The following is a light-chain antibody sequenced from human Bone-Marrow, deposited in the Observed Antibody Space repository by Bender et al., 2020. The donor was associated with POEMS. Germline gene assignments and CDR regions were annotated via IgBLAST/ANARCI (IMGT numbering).Light chain of an antibody. CDR2: DVS. V-gene: IGLV2-14*01. Sequence: QSALTQPASVSGSPGQSITISCTGSSSDIGGHKYVSWYQQHPGKAPKLMIYDVSNRPSGVSDRFSGSKSGNTASLTIFGLQAEDEADYYCSSYTSTNSVIFGGGTRLTVL. J-gene: IGLJ2*01. CDR3: SSYTSTNSVI. CDR1: SSDIGGHKY.